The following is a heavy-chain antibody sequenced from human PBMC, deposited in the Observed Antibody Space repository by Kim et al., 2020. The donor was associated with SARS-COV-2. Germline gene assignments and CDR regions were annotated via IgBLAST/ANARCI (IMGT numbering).Heavy chain of an antibody. J-gene: IGHJ3*02. V-gene: IGHV3-11*01. CDR3: ARVQLDPRDRAFDI. D-gene: IGHD1-1*01. Sequence: AGTLKGRFTISRDNPKNSLYLQMNSLRAEDTAVYYCARVQLDPRDRAFDIWGQGTMVTVSS.